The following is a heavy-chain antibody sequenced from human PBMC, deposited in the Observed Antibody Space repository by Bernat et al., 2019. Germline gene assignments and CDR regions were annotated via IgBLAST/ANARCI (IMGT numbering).Heavy chain of an antibody. CDR2: IYYSGST. V-gene: IGHV4-39*01. CDR3: ASSYYYGSGSYLDI. CDR1: GGSISSSSYY. Sequence: QLQLQESGPGLVKPSETLSLTCTVSGGSISSSSYYWGWIRQPPGKGLEWFGSIYYSGSTYYNPSLKSRVTISVDTSKNQFSLKLSSVTAADTAVYYCASSYYYGSGSYLDIWGQGTMVTVSS. D-gene: IGHD3-10*01. J-gene: IGHJ3*02.